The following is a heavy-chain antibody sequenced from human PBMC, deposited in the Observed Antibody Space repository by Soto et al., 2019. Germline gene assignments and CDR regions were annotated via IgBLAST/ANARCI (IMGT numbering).Heavy chain of an antibody. J-gene: IGHJ6*02. CDR1: GGSISSYY. CDR3: ARRATRYFDWLDYYYGMDV. CDR2: IYYSGST. D-gene: IGHD3-9*01. V-gene: IGHV4-59*01. Sequence: PSETLSLTCTVSGGSISSYYWSWIRQPPGKGLEWIGYIYYSGSTNYNPSLKSRVTISVDTSKNQFSLKLSSVTAADTAVYYCARRATRYFDWLDYYYGMDVWGQGTTVTVSS.